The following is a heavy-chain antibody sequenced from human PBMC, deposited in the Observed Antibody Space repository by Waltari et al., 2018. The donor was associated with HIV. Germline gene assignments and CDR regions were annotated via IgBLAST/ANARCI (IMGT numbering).Heavy chain of an antibody. J-gene: IGHJ4*02. Sequence: QVQLVQSGAEVKKPGASVKVSCKASGYTFTSYDINWVRQATGQGLEWMGWMNPDSGNTGYAQKFQGRVTMTRDTSKTTAYMELSSLRSEDTAIYYCARGRRELLRGGENYYFDYWGQGTLVTVSS. CDR2: MNPDSGNT. CDR1: GYTFTSYD. V-gene: IGHV1-8*01. D-gene: IGHD1-26*01. CDR3: ARGRRELLRGGENYYFDY.